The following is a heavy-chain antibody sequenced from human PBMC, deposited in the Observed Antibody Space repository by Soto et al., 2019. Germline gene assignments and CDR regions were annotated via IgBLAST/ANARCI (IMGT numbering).Heavy chain of an antibody. Sequence: EVQLVESGGGLVKPGGSLRLSCAASGFTFSSYSMIWVRQAPGKGLEWVSSITSSTSYIYYADSVKGRFTISRDNAKNSRYLQMNSLRAEDTAVYYCARFGSGYHLDYWGQGTLVTVSS. V-gene: IGHV3-21*01. CDR1: GFTFSSYS. CDR3: ARFGSGYHLDY. D-gene: IGHD2-2*01. CDR2: ITSSTSYI. J-gene: IGHJ4*02.